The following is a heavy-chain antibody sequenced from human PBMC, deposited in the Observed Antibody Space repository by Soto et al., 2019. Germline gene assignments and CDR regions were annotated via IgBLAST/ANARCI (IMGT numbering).Heavy chain of an antibody. Sequence: SEPMSLSCAVSSGSSDNVYWWSWVRQSPGKGLEWIGEASHDGVTNYNPSLEGRVTISIDKSKNQFYLDLNSVTAADTAVYYCARGSTTEKVDSWGQGTLVTVSS. CDR2: ASHDGVT. D-gene: IGHD4-17*01. CDR1: SGSSDNVYW. V-gene: IGHV4-4*02. CDR3: ARGSTTEKVDS. J-gene: IGHJ4*02.